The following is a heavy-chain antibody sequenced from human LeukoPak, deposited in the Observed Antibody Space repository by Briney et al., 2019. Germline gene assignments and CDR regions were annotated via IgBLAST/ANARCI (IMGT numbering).Heavy chain of an antibody. CDR1: GYTFTSYG. Sequence: ASVKVSCKASGYTFTSYGISWVRQAPGQGLEWMGWISAYNGNTNYAQKLQGRVTMTTDTSTSTAHMELRSLRSDDTAVYYCASLDLSGSYFFDYWGQGTLVTVSS. D-gene: IGHD1-26*01. CDR3: ASLDLSGSYFFDY. J-gene: IGHJ4*02. CDR2: ISAYNGNT. V-gene: IGHV1-18*01.